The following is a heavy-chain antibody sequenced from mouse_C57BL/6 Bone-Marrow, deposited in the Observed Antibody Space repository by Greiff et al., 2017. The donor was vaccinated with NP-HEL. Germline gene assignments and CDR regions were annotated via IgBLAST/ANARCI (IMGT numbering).Heavy chain of an antibody. CDR2: ISGGGGNT. V-gene: IGHV5-9*01. J-gene: IGHJ2*01. Sequence: EVMLVESGGGLVKPGGSLKLSCAASGFTFSSYTMSWVRQTPEKRLEWVATISGGGGNTYYPDSVKGRFTISRDNAKNTLYLQMSSLRSEDTALYYCARRVVATDMYYFDYWGQGTTLTVSS. CDR1: GFTFSSYT. D-gene: IGHD1-1*01. CDR3: ARRVVATDMYYFDY.